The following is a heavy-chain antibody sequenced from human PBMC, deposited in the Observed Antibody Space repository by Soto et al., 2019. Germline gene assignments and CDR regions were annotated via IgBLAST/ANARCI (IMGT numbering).Heavy chain of an antibody. CDR1: GFTFASHA. CDR2: ITDSGGRT. D-gene: IGHD3-3*01. CDR3: ASDWRTVMDV. V-gene: IGHV3-23*01. Sequence: HPGGSLRLSCAAFGFTFASHAMNWVRQAPGEGLQWVSTITDSGGRTYYADSVKGRFTISRDNCKNSVYLQMNSLRAEDSAVYYCASDWRTVMDVWGKGTTVTVSS. J-gene: IGHJ6*04.